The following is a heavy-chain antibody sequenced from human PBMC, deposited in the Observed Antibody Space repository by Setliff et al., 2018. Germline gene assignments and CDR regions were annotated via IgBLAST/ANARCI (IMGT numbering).Heavy chain of an antibody. V-gene: IGHV4-59*01. CDR3: ARGVAVAGTNTFDY. CDR2: IYYTGST. D-gene: IGHD6-19*01. CDR1: GGPISSYY. J-gene: IGHJ4*02. Sequence: SETLSLTCSVTGGPISSYYWNWVRQAPGKGPEWIGYIYYTGSTKHNPSLKSRVTMSVDTSKDQFSLKLTSVTAADTAVYYCARGVAVAGTNTFDYWGQGTLVTVSS.